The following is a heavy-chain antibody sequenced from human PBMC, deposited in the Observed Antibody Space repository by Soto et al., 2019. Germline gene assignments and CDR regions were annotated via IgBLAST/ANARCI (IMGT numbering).Heavy chain of an antibody. V-gene: IGHV1-69*04. J-gene: IGHJ4*02. CDR1: GGTFSSYA. D-gene: IGHD1-20*01. Sequence: GASVKVSCKASGGTFSSYAISWVRQAPGQGLEWMGRIIPILGIANYAQKFQGRVTITADKSTSTAYMELSSLRSEDTAVYYCARGHNWNEDFDYWGQGTLVTVSS. CDR3: ARGHNWNEDFDY. CDR2: IIPILGIA.